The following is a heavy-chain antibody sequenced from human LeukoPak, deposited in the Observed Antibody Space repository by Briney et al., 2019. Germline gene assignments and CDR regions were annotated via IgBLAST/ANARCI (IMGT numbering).Heavy chain of an antibody. J-gene: IGHJ3*02. V-gene: IGHV3-48*02. CDR1: GFTFSSYT. CDR2: ISSSSTTI. D-gene: IGHD3-3*01. Sequence: PGGSLRLSCAASGFTFSSYTMNWVRQAPGKGLEWVSYISSSSTTIYYADSVKGRFTISRDNAKDSLYLQMHSLRDEDTAIYYCARDPSFGAASDAFDIWGQGTMVIVSS. CDR3: ARDPSFGAASDAFDI.